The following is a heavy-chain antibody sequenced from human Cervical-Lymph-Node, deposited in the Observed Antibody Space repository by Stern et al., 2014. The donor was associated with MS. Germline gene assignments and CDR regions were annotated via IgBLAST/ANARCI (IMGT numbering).Heavy chain of an antibody. V-gene: IGHV5-51*03. CDR2: IYPGDSDT. CDR1: GYSFTSYW. Sequence: EVQLLESGAEVKKPGESLKISCKGSGYSFTSYWIGWVRQMPGKGLEWMGIIYPGDSDTRYSPSFQGQFTISAEKSISTAYLQWSSLKASDTAMYYCARSLVDTAMGPYYYYGMDVWGQGTTVTVSS. D-gene: IGHD5-18*01. CDR3: ARSLVDTAMGPYYYYGMDV. J-gene: IGHJ6*02.